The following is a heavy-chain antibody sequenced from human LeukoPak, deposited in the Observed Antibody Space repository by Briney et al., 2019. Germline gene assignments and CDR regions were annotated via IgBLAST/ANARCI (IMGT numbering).Heavy chain of an antibody. D-gene: IGHD2-2*01. J-gene: IGHJ4*02. CDR2: LSSSGSTI. Sequence: GALGPSCAASGFTFSDYYQSWIRQAPGEGLEGGSYLSSSGSTIYYADSVKGRFTISRDNAKNSLYLQMNSLGAEDTAVYYCASPNCSSTSCYREYYFDYWGQGTLVTASS. CDR1: GFTFSDYY. V-gene: IGHV3-11*04. CDR3: ASPNCSSTSCYREYYFDY.